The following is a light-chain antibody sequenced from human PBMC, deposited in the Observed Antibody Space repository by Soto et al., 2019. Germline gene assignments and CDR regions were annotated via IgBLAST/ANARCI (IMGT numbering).Light chain of an antibody. CDR3: CSYAGSSTFV. CDR1: SSVVGSYNL. Sequence: QSALTQPASVSGSPGQSITISCTGTSSVVGSYNLVSWYQQHPGKAPKLMIYEGSKRPSGVSNRFSVAKSGNTASLTIYGLQAEDEADYYCCSYAGSSTFVFGTGTKVTVL. J-gene: IGLJ1*01. CDR2: EGS. V-gene: IGLV2-23*01.